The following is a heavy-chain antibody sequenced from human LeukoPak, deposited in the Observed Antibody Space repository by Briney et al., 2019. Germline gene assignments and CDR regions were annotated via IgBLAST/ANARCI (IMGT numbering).Heavy chain of an antibody. Sequence: GESLKISCKGSGHSFTSYWIGWVRQMPGKGLEWMGIIYPGDSDTRYSPSFQGQVTISADKSISTAYLQWSSLKASDTAMYYCARPSIAAAGTPDYYYYYGMDVWGQGTTVTVSS. J-gene: IGHJ6*02. D-gene: IGHD6-13*01. V-gene: IGHV5-51*01. CDR3: ARPSIAAAGTPDYYYYYGMDV. CDR1: GHSFTSYW. CDR2: IYPGDSDT.